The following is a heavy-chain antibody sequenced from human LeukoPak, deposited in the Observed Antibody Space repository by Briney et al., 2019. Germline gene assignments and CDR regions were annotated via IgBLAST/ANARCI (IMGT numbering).Heavy chain of an antibody. V-gene: IGHV4-59*08. CDR2: IYYSGST. CDR3: ARSTRVYYDSSGSLFGY. CDR1: GGSISSYY. D-gene: IGHD3-22*01. Sequence: KPSETLSLTCTVSGGSISSYYWSWIRQPPGKGLEWIGYIYYSGSTNYNPSLKCRVTISVDTSKNQFSLKLSSVTAADTAVYYCARSTRVYYDSSGSLFGYWGQGTLVTVSS. J-gene: IGHJ4*02.